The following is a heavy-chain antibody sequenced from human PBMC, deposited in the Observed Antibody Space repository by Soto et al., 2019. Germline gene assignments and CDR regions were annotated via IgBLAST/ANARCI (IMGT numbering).Heavy chain of an antibody. CDR1: GHKITSSG. D-gene: IGHD2-21*02. Sequence: PGESLRISSAKSGHKITSSGIAWVRQVRGKGLEWIGIIFPSDSDTRYRPSFQGQVTIPADTSTGTVFLLWAILKAADTVLYCCASKDKSGDFNWFDPWGQGTLVTVSS. J-gene: IGHJ5*02. V-gene: IGHV5-51*01. CDR3: ASKDKSGDFNWFDP. CDR2: IFPSDSDT.